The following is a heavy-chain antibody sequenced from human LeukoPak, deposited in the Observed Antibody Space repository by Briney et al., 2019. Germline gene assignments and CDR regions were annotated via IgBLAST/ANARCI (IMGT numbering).Heavy chain of an antibody. D-gene: IGHD3-22*01. CDR3: ARVDSSGYPSYFDY. CDR2: IWYDGSNK. V-gene: IGHV3-33*01. CDR1: GVTFSSYV. Sequence: GGALRLSCAASGVTFSSYVMRWGRQAPGKGLEWGAVIWYDGSNKYYADSVKGRFTISRDNSKNTLYLQMNSRRAEDTAVYYCARVDSSGYPSYFDYWGQGTLVTVSS. J-gene: IGHJ4*02.